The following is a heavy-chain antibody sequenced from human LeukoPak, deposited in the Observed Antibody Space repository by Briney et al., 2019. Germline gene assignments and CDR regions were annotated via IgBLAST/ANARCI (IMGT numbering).Heavy chain of an antibody. V-gene: IGHV3-23*01. CDR3: AKDPSLVGASHDPYDY. CDR2: ISGSGGST. CDR1: GFTFSSYA. J-gene: IGHJ4*02. Sequence: GGSLRLSCAASGFTFSSYAMSWVRQAPGKGLEWVSAISGSGGSTYYADSVKGRFTISRDNSKNTLYPQMNSLRAEDTAVYYCAKDPSLVGASHDPYDYWGQGTLVTVSS. D-gene: IGHD1-26*01.